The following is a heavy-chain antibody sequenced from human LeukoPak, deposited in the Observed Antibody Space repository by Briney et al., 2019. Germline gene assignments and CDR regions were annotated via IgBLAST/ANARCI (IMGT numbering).Heavy chain of an antibody. V-gene: IGHV3-48*03. J-gene: IGHJ4*02. CDR1: GFSFSNYE. D-gene: IGHD5/OR15-5a*01. CDR3: ARDRWRSGFYEGDLDD. CDR2: IDATGNII. Sequence: TGGSLRLSCAASGFSFSNYEMNWVRQAPGKGLEWLSYIDATGNIIYYADSVKGRFTISRDNAKNSLYLQMNSLRVEDTAVYYCARDRWRSGFYEGDLDDWGQGTLVTVTS.